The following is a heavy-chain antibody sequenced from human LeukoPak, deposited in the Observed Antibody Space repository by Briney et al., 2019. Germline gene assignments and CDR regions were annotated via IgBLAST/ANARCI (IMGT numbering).Heavy chain of an antibody. CDR3: ATPYSGGYHGLDI. Sequence: PSETLSLTCTVSGGSISSSTYYWGWIRQPPGKGLEWIGSIYYSGSTYYNPSLKSRVTISVDTSKNQFSLKLNSVTAADTAVYYCATPYSGGYHGLDIWGQGTMVTVSS. V-gene: IGHV4-39*01. J-gene: IGHJ3*02. D-gene: IGHD1-26*01. CDR2: IYYSGST. CDR1: GGSISSSTYY.